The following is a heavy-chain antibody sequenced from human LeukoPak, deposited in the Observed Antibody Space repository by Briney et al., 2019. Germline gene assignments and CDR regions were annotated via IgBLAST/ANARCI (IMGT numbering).Heavy chain of an antibody. CDR1: GYTFTSYY. J-gene: IGHJ4*02. CDR3: ARDMKNLSRSGVIGYYFDY. V-gene: IGHV1-46*01. CDR2: INPSGGST. Sequence: ASVKVSCKASGYTFTSYYMHWVRQAPGQGLEWMGIINPSGGSTSYAQKFQGRVTMTRDTSTSTVYMELSSLRSEDTAVYYCARDMKNLSRSGVIGYYFDYWGQGTLVTVSS. D-gene: IGHD3-16*02.